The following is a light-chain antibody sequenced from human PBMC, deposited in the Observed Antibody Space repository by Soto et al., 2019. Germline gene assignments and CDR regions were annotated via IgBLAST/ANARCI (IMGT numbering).Light chain of an antibody. V-gene: IGKV3-20*01. Sequence: EIVLTQSPGTLSLSPGERATLSCRASQSVSSSYLAWYQQKPGQAPRLLIYGASSRATGIPDRFSGSGSGIDFTLTISRLEPEDFALYYCQQYGSSPPNTFGQGTKLEIK. CDR3: QQYGSSPPNT. CDR1: QSVSSSY. J-gene: IGKJ2*01. CDR2: GAS.